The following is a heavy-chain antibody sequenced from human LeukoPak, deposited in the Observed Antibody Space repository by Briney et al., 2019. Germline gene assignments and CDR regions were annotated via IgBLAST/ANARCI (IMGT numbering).Heavy chain of an antibody. CDR1: GXSFSGYY. CDR2: INHSGST. Sequence: SETLSLTWAVYGXSFSGYYGSWIRQPPGKGLEWIGEINHSGSTNYNPSLKSRVTISVDTSKNQFSLKLSSVTAADTAVYYCARGKNSYGSGSYGYWGQGTLVTVSS. D-gene: IGHD3-10*01. J-gene: IGHJ4*02. CDR3: ARGKNSYGSGSYGY. V-gene: IGHV4-34*01.